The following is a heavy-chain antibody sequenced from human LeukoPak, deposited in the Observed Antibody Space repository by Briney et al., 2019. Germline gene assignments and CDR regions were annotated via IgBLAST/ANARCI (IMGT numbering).Heavy chain of an antibody. Sequence: SETLSLTCTVSGGSINGYYWSWIRQPPGKGLEWIGEINHSGSTNYNPSLKSRVTISVDTSKNHFSLKLRSVTAADTAVYYCARAPAATGTIDYWGQGTLVTVSS. V-gene: IGHV4-34*01. J-gene: IGHJ4*02. D-gene: IGHD6-13*01. CDR1: GGSINGYY. CDR3: ARAPAATGTIDY. CDR2: INHSGST.